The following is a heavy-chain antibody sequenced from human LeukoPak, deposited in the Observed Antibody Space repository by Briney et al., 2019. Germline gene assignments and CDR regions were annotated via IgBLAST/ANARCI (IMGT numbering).Heavy chain of an antibody. V-gene: IGHV1-8*01. Sequence: ASVKVSCKASGYTFTTYDINWVRQTTGHGLEWMGWMNPNSGNTGYAQMFQGRVTMTTDTSTSTAYMELKNLRSDDTAVYYCARTPGMVVVKTFYCMDVWGQGTTVTVSS. CDR2: MNPNSGNT. D-gene: IGHD3-22*01. J-gene: IGHJ6*02. CDR1: GYTFTTYD. CDR3: ARTPGMVVVKTFYCMDV.